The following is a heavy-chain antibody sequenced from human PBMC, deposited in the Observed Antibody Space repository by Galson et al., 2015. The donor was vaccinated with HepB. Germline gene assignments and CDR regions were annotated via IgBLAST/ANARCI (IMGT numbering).Heavy chain of an antibody. CDR3: AREARVAADAFDI. CDR2: TYYRSKYFN. J-gene: IGHJ3*02. CDR1: GDSVSSNNAA. V-gene: IGHV6-1*01. D-gene: IGHD2-15*01. Sequence: CAISGDSVSSNNAAWNWIRQSPSRGPEWLGRTYYRSKYFNDYAVSVKGRITINSDTSKNQFSLLLNSVTPEDTAVYYCAREARVAADAFDIWGQGTMVTVSS.